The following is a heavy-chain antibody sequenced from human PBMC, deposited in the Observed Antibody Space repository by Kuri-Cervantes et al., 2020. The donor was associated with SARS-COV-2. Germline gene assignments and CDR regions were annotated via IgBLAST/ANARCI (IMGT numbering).Heavy chain of an antibody. CDR1: GYSISSHY. D-gene: IGHD2-15*01. J-gene: IGHJ2*01. Sequence: SETLSLTCAVSGYSISSHYWNWIRQPPGKGLEWIGYIYYSGSTNYNPSLKSRVTTSVDTSKNQFSLKLSSVTAADTAVYYCARAGCSGGTCYSRWYFDLWGRGTLVTVSS. CDR3: ARAGCSGGTCYSRWYFDL. V-gene: IGHV4-59*11. CDR2: IYYSGST.